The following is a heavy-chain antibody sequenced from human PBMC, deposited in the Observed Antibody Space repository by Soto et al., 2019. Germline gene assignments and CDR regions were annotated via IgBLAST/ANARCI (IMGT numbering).Heavy chain of an antibody. CDR1: GGSISTTNW. CDR3: ASGFDSDGLYNGGHP. J-gene: IGHJ5*02. Sequence: VQLQESGPGLVKPSGTLSLTCTVSGGSISTTNWWSWVRQSPGKGLEWIGEILHIGSTNYNPSLKSRVTIPIDKSKNQFSLRLSSVTAADMAVYYCASGFDSDGLYNGGHPWGQGTLVSVSS. V-gene: IGHV4-4*02. D-gene: IGHD3-22*01. CDR2: ILHIGST.